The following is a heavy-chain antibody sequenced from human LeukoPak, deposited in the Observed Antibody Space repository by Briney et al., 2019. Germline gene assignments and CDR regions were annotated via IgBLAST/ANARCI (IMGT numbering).Heavy chain of an antibody. J-gene: IGHJ5*02. Sequence: PGGSLRLSCDASGFIFSSFNMHWVRQAPGKGLQWVASISFDGKNKDYSDSVKGRFIISRDNSKNTLYLQMNSLRAEDTAVYYCAKAAGAVAGTGGGPWGQGTLVTVSS. CDR1: GFIFSSFN. CDR2: ISFDGKNK. V-gene: IGHV3-30*18. D-gene: IGHD6-19*01. CDR3: AKAAGAVAGTGGGP.